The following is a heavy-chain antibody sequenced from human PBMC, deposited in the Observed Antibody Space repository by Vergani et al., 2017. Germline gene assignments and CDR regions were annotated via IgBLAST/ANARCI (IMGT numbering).Heavy chain of an antibody. D-gene: IGHD3-10*01. V-gene: IGHV3-49*05. CDR3: VRDQVTMLRGSDALDI. Sequence: VQMVESGGGLVKPGRSLRLSCTASGFTFGYYAMDWFRQAPGQGLEWVGGIRSKAYGQATIYAASVKGRFTISRDDSKSIAYLQMNNLQTEDTAMYYCVRDQVTMLRGSDALDIWGQGTMVTVSS. CDR2: IRSKAYGQAT. J-gene: IGHJ3*02. CDR1: GFTFGYYA.